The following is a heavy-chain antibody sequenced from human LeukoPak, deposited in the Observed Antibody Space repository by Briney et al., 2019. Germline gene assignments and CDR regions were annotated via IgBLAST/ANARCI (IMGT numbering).Heavy chain of an antibody. D-gene: IGHD4-17*01. CDR3: ARANYDYGDLFSLYYCYYMDV. CDR2: IKQDGSEK. V-gene: IGHV3-7*01. J-gene: IGHJ6*03. Sequence: PGGSLRLSCAASGFTFSSYWMSWVRQAPGKGLEWVANIKQDGSEKYYVDSVKGRFTISRDNAKNSLYLQMNSLRAEDTAVYYCARANYDYGDLFSLYYCYYMDVWGKGTTVTVSS. CDR1: GFTFSSYW.